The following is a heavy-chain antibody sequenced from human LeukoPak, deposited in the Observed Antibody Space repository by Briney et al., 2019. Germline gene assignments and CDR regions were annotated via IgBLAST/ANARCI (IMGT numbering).Heavy chain of an antibody. CDR1: GFTFSTSG. Sequence: TGGSLRLSCVASGFTFSTSGMHWVRQAPGKGLEWEAAISYDGSNKNYADSVKGRFTISRDNSKNTLYLQMNSLRAEDTAVYYCARGVRIAVAGNIDYWGQGTLVTVSS. J-gene: IGHJ4*02. V-gene: IGHV3-30*19. CDR3: ARGVRIAVAGNIDY. CDR2: ISYDGSNK. D-gene: IGHD6-19*01.